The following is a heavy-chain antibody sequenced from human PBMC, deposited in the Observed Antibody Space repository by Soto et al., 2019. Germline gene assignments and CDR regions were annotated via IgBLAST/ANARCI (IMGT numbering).Heavy chain of an antibody. CDR1: GFTFSSYG. CDR3: AKEGHWLINWFDH. V-gene: IGHV3-30*18. J-gene: IGHJ5*02. CDR2: ISYDGSNK. D-gene: IGHD6-19*01. Sequence: GGSLRLSCAASGFTFSSYGMHWVRQAPGKGLEWVAVISYDGSNKYYADSVKGRFTISRDNSKNTLYLQMNSLRAEDTAVHDCAKEGHWLINWFDHWGQGTLVTVSS.